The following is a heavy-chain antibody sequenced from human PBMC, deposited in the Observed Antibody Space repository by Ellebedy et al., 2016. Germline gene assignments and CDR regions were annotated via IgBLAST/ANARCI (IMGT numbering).Heavy chain of an antibody. CDR3: ARQSNGITAAGSLDY. CDR1: GDSISGYY. CDR2: IDYSGST. V-gene: IGHV4-59*01. D-gene: IGHD6-13*01. J-gene: IGHJ4*02. Sequence: SETLSLTCSVSGDSISGYYWSWIRQPPGKGLEWIGHIDYSGSTNYNPSLKSRVTISVDTSKNQFSMKLSSVTAADTAVYYCARQSNGITAAGSLDYWGQGTLVTVSS.